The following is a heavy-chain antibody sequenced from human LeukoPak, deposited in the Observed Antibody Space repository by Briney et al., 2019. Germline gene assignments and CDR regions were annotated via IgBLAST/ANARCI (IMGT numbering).Heavy chain of an antibody. V-gene: IGHV3-74*01. Sequence: GGSLRLSCVASGFTFSSYWMHWVRQAPGKGLVWVSHINSDGSSTTYADSVKGRFTTSRDNAKNTLYLQMNSLRAEDTAVYYCVRDGIVLVTDYHYYYMDVWGKGTTVTISS. J-gene: IGHJ6*03. CDR2: INSDGSST. CDR3: VRDGIVLVTDYHYYYMDV. CDR1: GFTFSSYW. D-gene: IGHD2-21*02.